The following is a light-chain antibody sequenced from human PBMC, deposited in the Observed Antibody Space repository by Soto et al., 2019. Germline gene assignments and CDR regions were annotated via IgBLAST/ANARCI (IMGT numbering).Light chain of an antibody. J-gene: IGKJ5*01. Sequence: DIVMTQSPLSLPVTPGEPASISCRSSQSLLHSNGYNYLDWYLQKPGQSPQLLIYLGSNRASGVPDRVSGSGSGADFTLKISRVEAEDVGVYYCMQALQPPPITFGQGTRLEIK. V-gene: IGKV2-28*01. CDR2: LGS. CDR1: QSLLHSNGYNY. CDR3: MQALQPPPIT.